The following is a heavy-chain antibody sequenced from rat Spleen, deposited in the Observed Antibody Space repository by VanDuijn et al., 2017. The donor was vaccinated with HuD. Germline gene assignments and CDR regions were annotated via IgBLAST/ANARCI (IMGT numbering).Heavy chain of an antibody. V-gene: IGHV5S10*01. Sequence: EVQLVESGGGLVQPGRSLKLSCAASGFTFSKYGMNWVRQAPTKGLEWVATIIYDGSRTFYRDSVKGRCTLSRDNAKSTLYLQMDSLRSEDTATYYCATGPRILRLDWFAYWGQGTLVTVSS. CDR2: IIYDGSRT. CDR3: ATGPRILRLDWFAY. D-gene: IGHD1-6*01. J-gene: IGHJ3*01. CDR1: GFTFSKYG.